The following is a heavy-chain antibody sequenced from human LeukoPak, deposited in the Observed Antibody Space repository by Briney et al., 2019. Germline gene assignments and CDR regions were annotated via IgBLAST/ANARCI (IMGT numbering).Heavy chain of an antibody. CDR1: GFTFGDYA. D-gene: IGHD3-22*01. CDR2: IRSKAYGGTT. Sequence: PGGSLRLSCTASGFTFGDYAMSWVRQAPGKGLEWVGFIRSKAYGGTTEYAASVKGRFTISRDNSKNTLYLQMNSLRAEDTAVYYCAKGYYYDSSGYYYGGDYWGQGTLVTVSS. V-gene: IGHV3-49*04. J-gene: IGHJ4*02. CDR3: AKGYYYDSSGYYYGGDY.